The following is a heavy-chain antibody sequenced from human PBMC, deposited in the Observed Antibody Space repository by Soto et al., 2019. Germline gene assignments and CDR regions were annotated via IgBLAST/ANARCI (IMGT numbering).Heavy chain of an antibody. V-gene: IGHV1-18*01. CDR3: ARGIYYEGGGYYAAFYYLAY. Sequence: ASVKVSCKASGYTFTSYGISWVRQAPGQGLEWMGWISAYNGNTNYAQKLQGRVTMTTDTSTSTAYMERGSLRSDDTAVYYCARGIYYEGGGYYAAFYYLAYGGKGTLVPVS. CDR2: ISAYNGNT. J-gene: IGHJ4*02. D-gene: IGHD3-22*01. CDR1: GYTFTSYG.